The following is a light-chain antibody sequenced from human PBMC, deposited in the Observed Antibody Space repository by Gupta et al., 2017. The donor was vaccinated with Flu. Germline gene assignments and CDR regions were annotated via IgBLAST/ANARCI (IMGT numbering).Light chain of an antibody. CDR2: DVS. CDR3: SSYTGSSNVL. Sequence: ITISCTGTSSDIGFYNYVSWYQQHPGKAPKLMIYDVSSRPSGVSNRFSGSKSGNTASLTISGLQVEDEADYYCSSYTGSSNVLFGGGTKLAVL. V-gene: IGLV2-14*03. CDR1: SSDIGFYNY. J-gene: IGLJ2*01.